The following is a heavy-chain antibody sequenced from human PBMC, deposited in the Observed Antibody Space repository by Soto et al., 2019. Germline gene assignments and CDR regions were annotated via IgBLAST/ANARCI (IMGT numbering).Heavy chain of an antibody. J-gene: IGHJ4*02. Sequence: RGSLRLSCATSGFTLSNAWISWVGQAPGKALPLVAGIKVKTDGGTTDYAAPVKGRFTISRDDSKNTLYLQMNSLKTEETAVYYCTTDLKYYYDSSGYYCTFDCWGQGTLVTVSS. D-gene: IGHD3-22*01. CDR3: TTDLKYYYDSSGYYCTFDC. CDR2: IKVKTDGGTT. V-gene: IGHV3-15*01. CDR1: GFTLSNAW.